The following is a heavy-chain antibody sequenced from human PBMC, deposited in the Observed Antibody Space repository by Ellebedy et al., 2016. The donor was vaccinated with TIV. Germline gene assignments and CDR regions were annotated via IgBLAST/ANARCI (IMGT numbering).Heavy chain of an antibody. J-gene: IGHJ4*02. CDR1: GFDFDDHA. D-gene: IGHD2-8*01. Sequence: GGSLRLXCAASGFDFDDHAMHWVRQAPGKGLEWVSGISWNSFDINYADSVRGRFTTSRDNAKNSLYLQMDSLRTEDTALYYCAKLGCSNGICYQLDSWGQGTLVIVSS. CDR2: ISWNSFDI. V-gene: IGHV3-9*01. CDR3: AKLGCSNGICYQLDS.